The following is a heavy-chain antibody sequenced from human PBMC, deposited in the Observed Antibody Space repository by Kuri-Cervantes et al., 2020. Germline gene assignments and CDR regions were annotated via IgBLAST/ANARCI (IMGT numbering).Heavy chain of an antibody. D-gene: IGHD2-15*01. CDR2: INAGNGNT. J-gene: IGHJ3*02. Sequence: ASVKVSCKASGYTFTIYAMHWLRQAPGQRLEWMGWINAGNGNTKYSQKFQGRVTITRDTSASTAYMELSSLRSEDTAVYYCARGGRYCSGGSCYETDAFDIWGQGTMVTVSS. CDR1: GYTFTIYA. V-gene: IGHV1-3*01. CDR3: ARGGRYCSGGSCYETDAFDI.